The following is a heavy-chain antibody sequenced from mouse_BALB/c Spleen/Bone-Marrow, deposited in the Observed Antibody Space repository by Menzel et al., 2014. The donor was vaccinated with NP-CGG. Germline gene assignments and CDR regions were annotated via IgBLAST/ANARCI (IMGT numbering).Heavy chain of an antibody. D-gene: IGHD2-12*01. V-gene: IGHV2-6-2*01. CDR2: IWSDGST. Sequence: QVQLKESGPDLVAPSQSLSITCTVSGFSLTSYGVHWVRQPPGKGLEWLVVIWSDGSTTYNSALKSRLSISKDNSKSQVLLKMNHIQTDYTAMYYCARHRYHLGAMDYWGQGTSVTVSS. J-gene: IGHJ4*01. CDR3: ARHRYHLGAMDY. CDR1: GFSLTSYG.